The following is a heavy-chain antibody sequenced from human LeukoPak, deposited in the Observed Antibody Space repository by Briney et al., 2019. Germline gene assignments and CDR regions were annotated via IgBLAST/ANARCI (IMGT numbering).Heavy chain of an antibody. J-gene: IGHJ4*02. D-gene: IGHD4-11*01. CDR1: GFTFSSFA. CDR2: IRGRGDTT. V-gene: IGHV3-23*01. Sequence: GGSLRLSCAASGFTFSSFAMSWVRQAPGKGLEWVSGIRGRGDTTYYADSVKGRFTISRDNSKNTLYLQMNSLRAEDTAVYYCAKGRLQPIDYWGQGTLVTVSS. CDR3: AKGRLQPIDY.